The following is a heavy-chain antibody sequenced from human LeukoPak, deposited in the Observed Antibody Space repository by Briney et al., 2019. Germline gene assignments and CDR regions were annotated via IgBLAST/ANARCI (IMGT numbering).Heavy chain of an antibody. CDR3: ARDFRNNFVVPAALGWFDP. CDR2: INHSGST. CDR1: GGSFSGYY. D-gene: IGHD2-2*01. J-gene: IGHJ5*02. V-gene: IGHV4-34*01. Sequence: SETLSLTCAVYGGSFSGYYWSWIRQPPGKGLEWIGEINHSGSTNYNPSLKSRVTISVDTSKNQFSLKLSSVTAADTAVYYCARDFRNNFVVPAALGWFDPWGQGTLATVSS.